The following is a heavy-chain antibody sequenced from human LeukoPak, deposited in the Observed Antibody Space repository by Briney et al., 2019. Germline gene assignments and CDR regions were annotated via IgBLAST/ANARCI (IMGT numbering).Heavy chain of an antibody. CDR1: GFTFSSYA. J-gene: IGHJ4*02. Sequence: PGGSLRLSCAASGFTFSSYAMSWVRQAPGKGLEWVSAISGSGGDTYYADSVKGRFTISRDISKNTLYLQMSSLRAEDTAVYYCAKDLGSVVTPPSLDFWGQGTLVTVSS. CDR3: AKDLGSVVTPPSLDF. D-gene: IGHD4-23*01. CDR2: ISGSGGDT. V-gene: IGHV3-23*01.